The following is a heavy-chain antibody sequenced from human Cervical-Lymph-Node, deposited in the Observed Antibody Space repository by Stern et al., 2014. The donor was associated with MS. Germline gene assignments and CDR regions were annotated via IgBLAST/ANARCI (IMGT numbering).Heavy chain of an antibody. CDR2: ICYDRSNP. CDR3: ASAYSSSHYYFDY. CDR1: GFSFSRYA. D-gene: IGHD6-13*01. Sequence: VQLVESGGGVVQPGWSLRLSWAASGFSFSRYAMHWVRQAPGKGLEWVALICYDRSNPYYAASVTGRFTIARDKSKNTLYLQMNSLRAEDTAVYYCASAYSSSHYYFDYWGQGTLVTVSS. V-gene: IGHV3-33*01. J-gene: IGHJ4*02.